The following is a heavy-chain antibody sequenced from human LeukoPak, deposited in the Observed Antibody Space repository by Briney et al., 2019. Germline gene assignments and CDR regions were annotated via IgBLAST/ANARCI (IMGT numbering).Heavy chain of an antibody. V-gene: IGHV3-23*01. Sequence: GGSLRLSCAASGFTFSSYGMSWVRQAPGKGLEWVSAISGSGGSTYYADSVKGRFTISRDNSKNTLYLQMNSLRAEDTAVYYCARFTPRLTREKFDYWGQGTLVTVSS. J-gene: IGHJ4*02. CDR1: GFTFSSYG. D-gene: IGHD2-2*01. CDR3: ARFTPRLTREKFDY. CDR2: ISGSGGST.